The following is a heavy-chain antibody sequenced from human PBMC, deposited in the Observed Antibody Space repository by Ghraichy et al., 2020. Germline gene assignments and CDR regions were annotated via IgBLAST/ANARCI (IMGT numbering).Heavy chain of an antibody. CDR2: VRSKGNNYAT. J-gene: IGHJ2*01. CDR1: GLTLSDST. CDR3: TSRLGLLHSKYFDL. D-gene: IGHD6-19*01. V-gene: IGHV3-73*01. Sequence: GGSLRLSCAASGLTLSDSTMHWVRQASGKGLEWVGRVRSKGNNYATAYAASVKGRFAISRDDSKSTTYLQMNSLKSEDTAVYYCTSRLGLLHSKYFDLWGRGTQVTVSS.